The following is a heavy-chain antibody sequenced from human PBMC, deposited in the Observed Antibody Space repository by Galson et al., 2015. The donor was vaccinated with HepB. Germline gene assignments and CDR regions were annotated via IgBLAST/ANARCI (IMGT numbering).Heavy chain of an antibody. D-gene: IGHD4-17*01. CDR1: GFTVSSSY. CDR2: FHSGGST. J-gene: IGHJ4*01. Sequence: SLRLSCAASGFTVSSSYMSWVRQAPGTGLEWVSVFHSGGSTYYADSVRGRFTISRDNSKNAVYLQMNSLRAEDTAVYYCARSATVTSFECWGQGTLVTVPS. CDR3: ARSATVTSFEC. V-gene: IGHV3-53*01.